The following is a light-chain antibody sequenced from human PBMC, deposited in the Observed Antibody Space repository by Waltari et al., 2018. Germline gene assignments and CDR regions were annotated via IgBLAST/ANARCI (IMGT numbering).Light chain of an antibody. Sequence: IVLTQSPFSLPVIPGESASISCRSSQGLLNSNGYNYLDWYLQKPGQSPQLLVYLGSHRASGVPDRFSGSGSGTEFTLKISRVEAEDVGIYYCMQALQTPFTFGGGTKVEIK. CDR2: LGS. V-gene: IGKV2-28*01. CDR3: MQALQTPFT. CDR1: QGLLNSNGYNY. J-gene: IGKJ4*02.